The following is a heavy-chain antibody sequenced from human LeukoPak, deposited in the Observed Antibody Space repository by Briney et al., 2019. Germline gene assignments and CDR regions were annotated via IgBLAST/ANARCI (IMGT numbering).Heavy chain of an antibody. D-gene: IGHD4-17*01. Sequence: GASVKVSCKASGYSFTGYYIHWVRQAPGQGLEWMGWINPNSGDTKYAQKFQGRVTMTRDTSISAAYMELSRLRSDDTAVYYCAREGHGDYAGNWFDPWGQGTLVTVSS. CDR3: AREGHGDYAGNWFDP. CDR2: INPNSGDT. CDR1: GYSFTGYY. J-gene: IGHJ5*02. V-gene: IGHV1-2*02.